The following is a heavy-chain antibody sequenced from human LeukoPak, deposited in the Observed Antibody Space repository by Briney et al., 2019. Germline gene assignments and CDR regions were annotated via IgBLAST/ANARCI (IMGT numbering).Heavy chain of an antibody. CDR3: ARDSGSYLL. J-gene: IGHJ4*02. CDR2: IYYSGST. Sequence: SETLSLTCTVSGGSISSYYWSWIRQPPGKGLEWIGYIYYSGSTNYNPSLKSRVTISVDTSKNQFSLKLSSVTAADTAVYYCARDSGSYLLWGQGTLVTVSS. CDR1: GGSISSYY. D-gene: IGHD1-26*01. V-gene: IGHV4-59*01.